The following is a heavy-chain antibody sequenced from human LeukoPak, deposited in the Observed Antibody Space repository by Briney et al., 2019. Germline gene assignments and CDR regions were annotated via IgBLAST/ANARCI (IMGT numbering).Heavy chain of an antibody. CDR2: IYHSGST. CDR3: AKQERATMVRGVITGEDWFDP. CDR1: GYSISSGYY. D-gene: IGHD3-10*01. J-gene: IGHJ5*02. Sequence: SETLSLTCTVSGYSISSGYYWGWIRQPPGKGLEWIGSIYHSGSTYYNPSLKSRVTISVDTSKNQFSLKLSSVTAADTAVYYCAKQERATMVRGVITGEDWFDPWGQGTLVTVSS. V-gene: IGHV4-38-2*02.